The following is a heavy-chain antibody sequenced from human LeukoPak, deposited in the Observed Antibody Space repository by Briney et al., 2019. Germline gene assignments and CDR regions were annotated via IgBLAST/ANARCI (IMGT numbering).Heavy chain of an antibody. CDR3: AKLNNNALDN. D-gene: IGHD1/OR15-1a*01. J-gene: IGHJ4*02. Sequence: SETLSLTCTVSGGSISSYHWSWIRQPPGKGLEWIGYTLNSESTNYNPSLKSRFTISVDTSKSQLSLKLSSVTAADTAVYYCAKLNNNALDNWGQGTLVTVSS. CDR2: TLNSEST. CDR1: GGSISSYH. V-gene: IGHV4-59*08.